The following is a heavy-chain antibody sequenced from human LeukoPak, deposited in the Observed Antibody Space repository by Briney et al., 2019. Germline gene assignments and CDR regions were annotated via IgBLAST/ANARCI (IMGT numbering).Heavy chain of an antibody. J-gene: IGHJ4*02. CDR1: GFSFSSNA. CDR2: ISSSSSYI. V-gene: IGHV3-21*01. CDR3: AKEAGYSSSCPDY. D-gene: IGHD6-13*01. Sequence: GGSLRLSCAASGFSFSSNAMSWVRQAPGKGLEWVSSISSSSSYIYYADSVKGRFTISRDNAKNSLYLQMNSLRAEDTAVYYCAKEAGYSSSCPDYWGQGTLVTVSS.